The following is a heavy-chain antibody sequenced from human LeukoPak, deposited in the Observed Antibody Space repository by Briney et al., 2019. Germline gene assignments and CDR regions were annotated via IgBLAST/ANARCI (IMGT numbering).Heavy chain of an antibody. CDR2: IYPGDSDT. Sequence: GESLKIACKGSGYSFTSNWIGWVRQMPGKGLEWMGIIYPGDSDTRYSPSFQGQVTISADKSISTAYLQWSSLKASDTGMYYCARPSTAANDYWGQGTLVTVSS. J-gene: IGHJ4*02. D-gene: IGHD2-2*01. CDR1: GYSFTSNW. V-gene: IGHV5-51*01. CDR3: ARPSTAANDY.